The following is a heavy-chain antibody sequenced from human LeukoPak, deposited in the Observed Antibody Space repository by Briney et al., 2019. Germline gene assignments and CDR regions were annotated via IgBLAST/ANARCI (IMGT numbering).Heavy chain of an antibody. D-gene: IGHD6-13*01. Sequence: SETLSLTCTVSGGSISSSSYYWGWIRQPPGKGLEWSGSIYYSGSTYYNPSLKSRVTISVDTSKNQFSLKLSSVTAADTAVYYCARGYSSSWRNFDYWGQGTLVTVSS. V-gene: IGHV4-39*01. CDR3: ARGYSSSWRNFDY. J-gene: IGHJ4*02. CDR2: IYYSGST. CDR1: GGSISSSSYY.